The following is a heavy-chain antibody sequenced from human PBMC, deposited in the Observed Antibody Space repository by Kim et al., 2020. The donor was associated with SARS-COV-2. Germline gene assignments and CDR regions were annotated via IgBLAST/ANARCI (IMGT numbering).Heavy chain of an antibody. V-gene: IGHV3-43*01. D-gene: IGHD6-13*01. Sequence: VKCRFTISRDNSKNALYLQINGLRTEDTALYYCAKDRGYSSSWYVPPDYWGQGTLVTVSS. CDR3: AKDRGYSSSWYVPPDY. J-gene: IGHJ4*02.